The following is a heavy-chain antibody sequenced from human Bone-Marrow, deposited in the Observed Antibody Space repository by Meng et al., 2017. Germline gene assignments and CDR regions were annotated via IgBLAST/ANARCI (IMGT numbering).Heavy chain of an antibody. J-gene: IGHJ4*02. Sequence: QGQLQESGPGLVRPSGTLSLTRTVSGGSVSSGSSYWSWIRQLPGKGLEWIGHIYYSGSTNYNPSLKSRVTISVDTSKNQFSLKLSSVTAADTAVYFCARSSTSPASYFLDYWGQGTLVTVSS. CDR1: GGSVSSGSSY. CDR3: ARSSTSPASYFLDY. D-gene: IGHD2-8*01. V-gene: IGHV4-61*01. CDR2: IYYSGST.